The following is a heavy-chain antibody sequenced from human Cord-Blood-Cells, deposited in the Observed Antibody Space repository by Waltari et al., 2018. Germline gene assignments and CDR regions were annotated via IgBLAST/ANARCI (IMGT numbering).Heavy chain of an antibody. J-gene: IGHJ5*02. CDR2: ISAYNGNT. V-gene: IGHV1-18*01. Sequence: QVQLVQSGAEVKKPGASVTVSCTASGYTFTSYGISWVPQAPGHGLEWMGWISAYNGNTNYAQKLQGRVTRTTDTSTSTAYMELRSLRSDDTAVYYCARVPREGYDFWSGYYNWFDPWGQGTLVTVSS. D-gene: IGHD3-3*01. CDR1: GYTFTSYG. CDR3: ARVPREGYDFWSGYYNWFDP.